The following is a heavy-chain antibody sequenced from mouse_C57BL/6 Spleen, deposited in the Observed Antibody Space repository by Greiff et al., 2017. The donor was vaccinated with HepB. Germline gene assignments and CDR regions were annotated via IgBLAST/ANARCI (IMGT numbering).Heavy chain of an antibody. CDR1: GFTFSSYA. CDR3: TRDDWDGYFDV. J-gene: IGHJ1*03. D-gene: IGHD4-1*01. Sequence: EVKVEESGEGLVKPGGSLKLSCAASGFTFSSYAMSWVRQTPEKRLEWVAYISSGGDYIYYADTVKGRFTISRDNARNTLYLQMSSLKSEDTAMYYCTRDDWDGYFDVWGTGTTVTVSS. V-gene: IGHV5-9-1*02. CDR2: ISSGGDYI.